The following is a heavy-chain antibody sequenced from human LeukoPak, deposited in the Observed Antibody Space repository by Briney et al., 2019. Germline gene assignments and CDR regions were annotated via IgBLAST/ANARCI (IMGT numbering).Heavy chain of an antibody. CDR2: ISSSSSYI. D-gene: IGHD3-22*01. Sequence: GGSLRLSXAASGFTFSSYSMNWVRQAPGKGLEWVSSISSSSSYIYYADSVKGRFTISRDNAKNSLYLQMNSLRAEDTAVYYCARERGALSTYYYDSSGPRYFDYWGQGTLVTVSS. V-gene: IGHV3-21*01. J-gene: IGHJ4*02. CDR1: GFTFSSYS. CDR3: ARERGALSTYYYDSSGPRYFDY.